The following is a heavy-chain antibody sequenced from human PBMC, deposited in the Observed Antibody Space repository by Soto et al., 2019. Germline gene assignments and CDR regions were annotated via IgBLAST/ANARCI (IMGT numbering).Heavy chain of an antibody. CDR1: GGSISSSSYY. CDR3: ARDVLLWFGELLNPYGMDV. Sequence: PSETLSLTCTVSGGSISSSSYYWSWIRQPPGKGLEWIGYIYYSGSTYYNPSLKSRVTISVDTSKNQFSLKLSSVTAADTAVYYCARDVLLWFGELLNPYGMDVWGQGTTVTVSS. V-gene: IGHV4-30-4*01. CDR2: IYYSGST. J-gene: IGHJ6*02. D-gene: IGHD3-10*01.